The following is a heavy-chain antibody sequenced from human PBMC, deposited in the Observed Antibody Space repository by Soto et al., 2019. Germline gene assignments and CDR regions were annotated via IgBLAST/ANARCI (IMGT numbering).Heavy chain of an antibody. Sequence: PGGFLRLSCAASGFTFSSYDMHWVRQATGKGLEWVSAIGTAGDTYYPGSVKGRFTISRENAKNSLYLQMNSLRAEDTAVYYCARKYDILTGWGYGMDVWGQGTTVTVSS. V-gene: IGHV3-13*01. CDR2: IGTAGDT. D-gene: IGHD3-9*01. J-gene: IGHJ6*02. CDR3: ARKYDILTGWGYGMDV. CDR1: GFTFSSYD.